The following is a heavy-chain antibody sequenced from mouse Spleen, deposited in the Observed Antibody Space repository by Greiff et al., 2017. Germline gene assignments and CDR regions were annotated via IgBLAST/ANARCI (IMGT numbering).Heavy chain of an antibody. J-gene: IGHJ2*01. Sequence: VKLQQPGAELVRPGTSVKLSCKASGYTFTSYWMHWVKQRPGQGLEWIGVIDPSDSYTNYNQKFKGKATLTVDTSSSTAYMQLSSLTSEDSAVYYCARQEIGLDYWGQGTTLTVSS. CDR1: GYTFTSYW. V-gene: IGHV1-59*01. CDR3: ARQEIGLDY. CDR2: IDPSDSYT.